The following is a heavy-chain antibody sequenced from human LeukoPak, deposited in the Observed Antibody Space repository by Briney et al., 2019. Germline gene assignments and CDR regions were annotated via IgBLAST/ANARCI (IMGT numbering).Heavy chain of an antibody. CDR1: GYTFTSYY. V-gene: IGHV1-46*01. J-gene: IGHJ4*02. CDR3: ATGRIAVAGTNDY. CDR2: INPSGGST. Sequence: ASVKVSCKASGYTFTSYYMHWVRQAPGQGLEWMGIINPSGGSTSYAQKFQGRVTMTRDTSTDTAYMELSSLRSEDTAVYYCATGRIAVAGTNDYWGQGTLVTVSS. D-gene: IGHD6-19*01.